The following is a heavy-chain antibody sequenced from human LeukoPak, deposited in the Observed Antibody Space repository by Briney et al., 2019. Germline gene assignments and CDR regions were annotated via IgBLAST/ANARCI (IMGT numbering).Heavy chain of an antibody. Sequence: GASVKVSCKAFGYSFTSYAMHWVRQAPGQRLEWMGWINAGNGNTKYSQKFQGRVTITRDTSASTAYMELSSLRSEDTAVYYCARGRVGGTSWFDPWGQGTLVTVSS. CDR2: INAGNGNT. J-gene: IGHJ5*02. V-gene: IGHV1-3*01. D-gene: IGHD1-1*01. CDR1: GYSFTSYA. CDR3: ARGRVGGTSWFDP.